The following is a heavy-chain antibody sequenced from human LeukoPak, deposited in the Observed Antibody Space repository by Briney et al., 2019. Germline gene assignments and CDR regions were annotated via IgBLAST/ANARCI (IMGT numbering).Heavy chain of an antibody. D-gene: IGHD3-22*01. V-gene: IGHV3-33*01. Sequence: PGRSLRLSCAASGFTFSDYGMHWVRQAPGKGLEGVAVIWYDGSNKYYADSVKGRFTISRDNSRNTLYLQMNSLRAEDTAVYYCVRELPPVVQYYFDYWGPGTLVTVSS. CDR3: VRELPPVVQYYFDY. J-gene: IGHJ4*02. CDR1: GFTFSDYG. CDR2: IWYDGSNK.